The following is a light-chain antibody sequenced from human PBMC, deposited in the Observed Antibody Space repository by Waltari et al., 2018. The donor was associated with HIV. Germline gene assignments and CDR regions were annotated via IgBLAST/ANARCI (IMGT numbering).Light chain of an antibody. Sequence: VLTQSPVTLSASPGERVTLSCRASQSVNSYLSWYQQKPGQAPRLLIYDASKRATGIPARFSDTGSGTDFTLTISSLEPEDFAVYFCQQHSNWPLITFGPGSTVDV. CDR3: QQHSNWPLIT. V-gene: IGKV3-11*01. CDR1: QSVNSY. CDR2: DAS. J-gene: IGKJ3*01.